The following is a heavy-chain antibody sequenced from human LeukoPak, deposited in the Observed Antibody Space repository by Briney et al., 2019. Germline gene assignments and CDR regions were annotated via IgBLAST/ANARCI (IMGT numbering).Heavy chain of an antibody. Sequence: LGESLKISCKGSGYSFPNYLIGWVRQMPGQGLEWMGIIYPADSDTRYSPSFQGQVTISADKSINTAYLQWTSLKASDTAMYYCARRKGDGYNSPFDYWGQGTLVTVSS. CDR1: GYSFPNYL. J-gene: IGHJ4*02. CDR3: ARRKGDGYNSPFDY. V-gene: IGHV5-51*01. CDR2: IYPADSDT. D-gene: IGHD5-24*01.